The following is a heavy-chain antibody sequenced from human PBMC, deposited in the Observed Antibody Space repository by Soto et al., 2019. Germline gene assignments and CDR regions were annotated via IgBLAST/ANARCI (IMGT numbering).Heavy chain of an antibody. CDR3: VQTTGWPGFDF. D-gene: IGHD6-19*01. CDR2: IYGGGTT. J-gene: IGHJ4*02. V-gene: IGHV3-53*01. Sequence: EVQLVESGGGLIQPGGSLRLSCAASGFTVSSKYMNWVRQAPGKGLEWVSVIYGGGTTYYADSVKGRFTISRDNSKNTLYLQVNSLRAENTAMYYCVQTTGWPGFDFWGQGTLVTVSS. CDR1: GFTVSSKY.